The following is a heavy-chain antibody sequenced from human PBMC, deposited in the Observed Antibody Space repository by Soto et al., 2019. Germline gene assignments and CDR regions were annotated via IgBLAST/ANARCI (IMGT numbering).Heavy chain of an antibody. J-gene: IGHJ3*02. V-gene: IGHV3-7*01. Sequence: GSLRLSCAASGFTFSTFWMSWVRQAPGKGLEWVANIKQDGSEEYYVDSMKGRFTISRDNSKNSLYLQMNSLRADDTAVYYCARHIVGATTPDAFDIRGQGTMVTVSS. CDR2: IKQDGSEE. CDR3: ARHIVGATTPDAFDI. CDR1: GFTFSTFW. D-gene: IGHD1-26*01.